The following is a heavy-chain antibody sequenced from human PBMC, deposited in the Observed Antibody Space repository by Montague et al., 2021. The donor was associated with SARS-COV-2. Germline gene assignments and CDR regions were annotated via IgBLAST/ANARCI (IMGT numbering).Heavy chain of an antibody. CDR1: GFIFSNFA. Sequence: LRLSCAASGFIFSNFAFHWVRQAPGKGLEWIGYIYYSGSTNYNPSLKSRVTISVDTSKNQFSLKLSSVTAADTAVYYCARVRGNTIFGVVIISAFDIWGQGTMVTVSS. J-gene: IGHJ3*02. D-gene: IGHD3-3*01. CDR2: IYYSGST. CDR3: ARVRGNTIFGVVIISAFDI. V-gene: IGHV4-59*01.